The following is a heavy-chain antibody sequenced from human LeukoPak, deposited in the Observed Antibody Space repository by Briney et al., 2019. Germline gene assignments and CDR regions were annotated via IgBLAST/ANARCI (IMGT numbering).Heavy chain of an antibody. CDR3: ARGSSTGIHSAYYFDY. J-gene: IGHJ4*02. CDR2: INHSGST. Sequence: SETLSLTCAVYGGSFSGYYWSWIRQPPGKGLGWIGEINHSGSTNYNPSLKSRVTISVDTSKNQFSLKLSSVTAADTAVYYCARGSSTGIHSAYYFDYWGQGTLVTVSS. CDR1: GGSFSGYY. D-gene: IGHD1-1*01. V-gene: IGHV4-34*01.